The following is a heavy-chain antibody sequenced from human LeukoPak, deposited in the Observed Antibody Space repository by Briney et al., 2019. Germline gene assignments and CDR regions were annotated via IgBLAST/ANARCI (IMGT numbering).Heavy chain of an antibody. V-gene: IGHV4-39*02. Sequence: SETLSLTCTVSGGAVSSTSYYWGWIRQPPGKGLEWIGSIYYSGSTYYNPSLKSRVTISVDTSKKQLFLKLSPVTAADTAVYYCARAETQYYDFWSGYHNWFDPWGQGTLVTVSS. CDR3: ARAETQYYDFWSGYHNWFDP. CDR1: GGAVSSTSYY. CDR2: IYYSGST. J-gene: IGHJ5*02. D-gene: IGHD3-3*01.